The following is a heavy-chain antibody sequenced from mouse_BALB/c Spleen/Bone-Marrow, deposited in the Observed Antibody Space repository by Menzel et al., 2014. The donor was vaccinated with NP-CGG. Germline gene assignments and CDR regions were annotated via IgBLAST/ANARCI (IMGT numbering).Heavy chain of an antibody. D-gene: IGHD1-2*01. Sequence: QVQLQQSGAELVKPGTSVKLSCKASGYTFTSHYIYWVKQRPGQGLKWIGEINPNNGGTNFNEKFKSKATLTVDKSSSTAYMQLSSLTSEDSAVYYCTRLSLLRGYFDYWGQGTTLTVPS. V-gene: IGHV1S81*02. CDR1: GYTFTSHY. CDR2: INPNNGGT. CDR3: TRLSLLRGYFDY. J-gene: IGHJ2*01.